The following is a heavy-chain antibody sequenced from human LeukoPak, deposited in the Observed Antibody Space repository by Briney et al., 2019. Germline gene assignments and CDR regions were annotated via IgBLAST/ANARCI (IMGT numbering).Heavy chain of an antibody. CDR1: GSSISSYY. CDR2: IYYSGST. D-gene: IGHD3-9*01. J-gene: IGHJ5*02. CDR3: ARRDYDILTGYYSNWFDP. Sequence: SETLSITCTVSGSSISSYYWSWIRQPPGKGLEWIGYIYYSGSTNYNPSLKSRVTISVDTSKNQFSLKLSSVTAADTAVYYCARRDYDILTGYYSNWFDPWGQGTLVTVSS. V-gene: IGHV4-59*08.